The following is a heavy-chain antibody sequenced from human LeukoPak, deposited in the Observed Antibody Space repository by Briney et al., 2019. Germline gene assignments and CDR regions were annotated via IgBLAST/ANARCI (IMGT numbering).Heavy chain of an antibody. D-gene: IGHD6-19*01. CDR2: IYSGGTT. J-gene: IGHJ3*01. CDR3: ARRYPYSSAWHPSAFDV. V-gene: IGHV3-66*01. CDR1: AFTVSSNY. Sequence: PGGSLRLSCAASAFTVSSNYMSWVRQAPGKGLEWVSIIYSGGTTYYADSVKGRFTISRDNSKNTPYLQMNSLRAEDTAVYYCARRYPYSSAWHPSAFDVWGQGTMVTVSS.